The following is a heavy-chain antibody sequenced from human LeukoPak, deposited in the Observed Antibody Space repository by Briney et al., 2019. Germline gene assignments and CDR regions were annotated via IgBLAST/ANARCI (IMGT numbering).Heavy chain of an antibody. V-gene: IGHV3-53*01. D-gene: IGHD3-22*01. Sequence: GGSLRLSCAASGFTVSDNSMSWVRQAPGKGLEWVSVIYSGGTTYSADSVKGRFTISRDNSKNTLYLQMNSLRAEDTAVYYCARHDSWAGWFDPWGQGTLVTVSS. J-gene: IGHJ5*02. CDR3: ARHDSWAGWFDP. CDR1: GFTVSDNS. CDR2: IYSGGTT.